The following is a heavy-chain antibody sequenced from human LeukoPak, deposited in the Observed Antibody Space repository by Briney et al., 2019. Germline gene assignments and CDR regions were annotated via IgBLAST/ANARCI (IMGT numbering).Heavy chain of an antibody. J-gene: IGHJ4*02. CDR1: GYTFTGYY. V-gene: IGHV1-2*02. Sequence: ASVKVSCKASGYTFTGYYMHWVRQAPGQGLEWMGWINPNSGGTNYAQKFQGRVTMTRDTSISTAYMELSRLRSDDTAVYYCARDSAMIVVVITTEFDYWGQGTLVTVSS. D-gene: IGHD3-22*01. CDR3: ARDSAMIVVVITTEFDY. CDR2: INPNSGGT.